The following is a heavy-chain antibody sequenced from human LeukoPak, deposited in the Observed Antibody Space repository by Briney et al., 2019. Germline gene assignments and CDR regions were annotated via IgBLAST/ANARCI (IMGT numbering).Heavy chain of an antibody. CDR2: ICNSGST. CDR3: ARDRELGY. D-gene: IGHD1-26*01. V-gene: IGHV4-59*01. CDR1: GGSISIYY. Sequence: PSETLSLTCTVSGGSISIYYWSWVRQPPGKGLEWIGYICNSGSTNYNPSLKSRVTISVDTSKNQFSLKLTSVTAADTAVYYCARDRELGYWGQGTLVTVSS. J-gene: IGHJ4*02.